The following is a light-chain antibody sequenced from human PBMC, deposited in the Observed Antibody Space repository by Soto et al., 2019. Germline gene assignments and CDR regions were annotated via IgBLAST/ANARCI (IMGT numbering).Light chain of an antibody. V-gene: IGKV3-15*01. CDR2: GAS. CDR3: QQYGNSPHT. Sequence: EIVMTQSPATLSVSPGGRATLSCRASQSIGDTLAWYQLKPGQAPRLLIYGASSRVTGFPARFSGSGSGTDFTLTISSLQSEDLALYFCQQYGNSPHTFGQGTKVDIK. J-gene: IGKJ2*01. CDR1: QSIGDT.